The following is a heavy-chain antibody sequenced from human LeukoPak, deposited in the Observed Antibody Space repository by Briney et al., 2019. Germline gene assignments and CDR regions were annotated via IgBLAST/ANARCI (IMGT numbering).Heavy chain of an antibody. J-gene: IGHJ4*02. CDR2: INSDGSST. D-gene: IGHD5-18*01. CDR1: GFTFSSYW. CDR3: AKDGGSGYSYGYDPKGYYFDY. Sequence: GGSLRLSCAASGFTFSSYWMHWVRQVPGKGLVWVSRINSDGSSTSYADSVKGRFTISRDNAKNTLYVQMNSLRAEDTAVYYCAKDGGSGYSYGYDPKGYYFDYWGQGTLVPVSS. V-gene: IGHV3-74*01.